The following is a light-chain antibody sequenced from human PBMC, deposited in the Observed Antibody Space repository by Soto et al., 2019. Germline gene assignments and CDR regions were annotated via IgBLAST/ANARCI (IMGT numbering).Light chain of an antibody. CDR3: QSYHSSNVI. J-gene: IGLJ2*01. V-gene: IGLV6-57*02. CDR1: SGSIASNY. CDR2: EDS. Sequence: NFMLTQPHSVSASPGKTVTISCTGSSGSIASNYVQWYQQRPGSAPTTVIYEDSQRPSGVPDRFSGSIDSSSNSASLTISGLKTEDEADYYCQSYHSSNVIFGGGTKVTVL.